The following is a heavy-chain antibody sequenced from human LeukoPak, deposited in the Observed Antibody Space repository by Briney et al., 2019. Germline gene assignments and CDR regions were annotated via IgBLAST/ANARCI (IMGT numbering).Heavy chain of an antibody. CDR1: GYTFTSYD. CDR3: ARGRRAPARSYWFDP. Sequence: ASVKVSCKASGYTFTSYDINWVRQATGQGLEWMGWMNPNSGNTGYAQKFQGRVTMTRNTSISTAYMELSSLRSEDTTVYYCARGRRAPARSYWFDPWGQGTLVTVSS. D-gene: IGHD3-10*01. V-gene: IGHV1-8*01. CDR2: MNPNSGNT. J-gene: IGHJ5*02.